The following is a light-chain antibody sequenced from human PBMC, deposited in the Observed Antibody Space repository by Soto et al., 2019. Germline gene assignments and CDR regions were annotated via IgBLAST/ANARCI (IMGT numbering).Light chain of an antibody. V-gene: IGKV3-11*01. CDR2: LTS. CDR3: RQRQSWPRT. Sequence: EIVLRHAPGTLSACAVDRVTLCFEASQALNTRLAWYQHKPGQAPRLLIYLTSNRAAGVPSRFSAWGSETDFTLTISDVQPEDFAVYYCRQRQSWPRTFGQGTKVDIK. CDR1: QALNTR. J-gene: IGKJ1*01.